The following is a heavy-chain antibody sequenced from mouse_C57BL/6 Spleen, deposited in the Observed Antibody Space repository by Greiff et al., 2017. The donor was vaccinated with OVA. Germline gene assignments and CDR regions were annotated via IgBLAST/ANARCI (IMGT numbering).Heavy chain of an antibody. V-gene: IGHV1-82*01. D-gene: IGHD1-1*01. CDR3: ARFYCYSSSLYYFDY. Sequence: VQLQQSGPELVKPGASVKISCKASGYAFSSSWMNWVKQRPGKGLEWIGRIYPGDGATNYNGKFKGKATLTADKSSSTASMPLSSLTSEDSAVYFCARFYCYSSSLYYFDYWGQGTTLTVSS. CDR1: GYAFSSSW. CDR2: IYPGDGAT. J-gene: IGHJ2*01.